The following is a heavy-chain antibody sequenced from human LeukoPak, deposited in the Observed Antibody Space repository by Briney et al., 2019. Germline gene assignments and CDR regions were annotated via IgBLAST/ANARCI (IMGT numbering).Heavy chain of an antibody. J-gene: IGHJ4*02. CDR2: IKQDGSEK. V-gene: IGHV3-7*04. CDR3: ARGLTVDF. D-gene: IGHD4/OR15-4a*01. Sequence: GGSLRLSCAVSGFTFSSYWMSWVRQAPGKGLEWVANIKQDGSEKYYVDSVKGRFTISRDNAKNSLYLQMNSLRAEDTAVFYCARGLTVDFWGQGKLVTVSS. CDR1: GFTFSSYW.